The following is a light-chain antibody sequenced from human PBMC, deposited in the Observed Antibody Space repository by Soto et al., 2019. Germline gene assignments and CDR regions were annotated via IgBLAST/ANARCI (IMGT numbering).Light chain of an antibody. V-gene: IGKV4-1*01. CDR2: WAS. CDR3: QQYYDTPFT. J-gene: IGKJ3*01. CDR1: QSVLYNSNNKNS. Sequence: DIVMTQSPDSLAVCLGERATINCKSSQSVLYNSNNKNSLGWYQQKPGQPPKLLIYWASTRQSGVPDRFSGSGSGTDFTLTISSLQAEDVAVYYCQQYYDTPFTFGPGTKVDIK.